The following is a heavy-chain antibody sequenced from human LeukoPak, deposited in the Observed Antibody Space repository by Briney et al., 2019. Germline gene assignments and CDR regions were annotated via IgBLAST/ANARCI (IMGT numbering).Heavy chain of an antibody. CDR2: TYYRSKWYN. CDR3: AREGEVAAAGPLDAFDI. V-gene: IGHV6-1*01. D-gene: IGHD6-13*01. J-gene: IGHJ3*02. Sequence: SQTLSLTCAISGDSFSSNSAAWNWLRQSPSRGLEWLGRTYYRSKWYNDYAVSVKSLITINPDTSKNQFSLQLNSVTPEDTAVYYCAREGEVAAAGPLDAFDIWGQGTMVTVSS. CDR1: GDSFSSNSAA.